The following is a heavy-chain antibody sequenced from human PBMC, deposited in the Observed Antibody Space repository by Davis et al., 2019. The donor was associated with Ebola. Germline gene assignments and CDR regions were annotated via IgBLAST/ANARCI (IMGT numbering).Heavy chain of an antibody. V-gene: IGHV4-34*01. Sequence: MPSETLSLTCAVYGGSFSGYYWSWIRQPPGKGLEWIGEINHSGSTNYNPSLKSGVTISVDTSKNQFSLKLSSVTAADTAVYYCARIFRFLEWSQVVDYYGMDVWGQGTTVTVSS. CDR3: ARIFRFLEWSQVVDYYGMDV. CDR2: INHSGST. J-gene: IGHJ6*02. D-gene: IGHD3-3*01. CDR1: GGSFSGYY.